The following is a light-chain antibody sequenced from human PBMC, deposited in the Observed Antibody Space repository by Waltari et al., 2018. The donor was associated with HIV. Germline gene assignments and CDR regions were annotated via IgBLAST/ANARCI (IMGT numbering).Light chain of an antibody. J-gene: IGLJ2*01. CDR3: CSYASLVI. CDR2: EGT. V-gene: IGLV2-23*01. Sequence: QSALTQSASVSGSPGQSITISCTGTSSDVGSYNLVSWYQQHPGKAPKLMIYEGTKRPSGVSNRFSGSKSGNTASLTISGLQAEDEADYYCCSYASLVIFGGGTKLTVL. CDR1: SSDVGSYNL.